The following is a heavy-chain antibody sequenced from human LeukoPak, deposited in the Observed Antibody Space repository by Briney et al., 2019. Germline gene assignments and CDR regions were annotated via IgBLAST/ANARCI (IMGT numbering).Heavy chain of an antibody. J-gene: IGHJ6*02. CDR2: IATSGRT. Sequence: SETLSLTCTVSGVSISSYSCSWIRQPPGKGLEWIGYIATSGRTDYSPSLKSRVTISVATSKNQFSLKLSTVTAADTAVYYCARGIYGMDVWGQGTTVTVSS. CDR3: ARGIYGMDV. CDR1: GVSISSYS. V-gene: IGHV4-4*09.